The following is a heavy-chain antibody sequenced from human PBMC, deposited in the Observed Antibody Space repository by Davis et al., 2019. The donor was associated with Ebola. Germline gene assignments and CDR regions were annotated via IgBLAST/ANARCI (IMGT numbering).Heavy chain of an antibody. CDR3: ARGEGGAAAY. D-gene: IGHD3-16*01. Sequence: PSETLSLTCSVYGGSFSGYYWSWIRQPPGKGLEWIGEINHSGSTNYNPSLKSRVTISVDTSKNQFSLKLSSVTAADTAVYYCARGEGGAAAYWGQGTLVTVSS. V-gene: IGHV4-34*01. CDR1: GGSFSGYY. CDR2: INHSGST. J-gene: IGHJ4*02.